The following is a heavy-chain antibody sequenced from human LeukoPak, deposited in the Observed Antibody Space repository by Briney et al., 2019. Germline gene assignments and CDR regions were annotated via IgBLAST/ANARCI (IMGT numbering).Heavy chain of an antibody. Sequence: SETLSLTCTVSGGSISSYYWSWIRQPPGKGLEWIGYIYYSGSTNHNPSLKSRVTISVDTSKHQFCLKLSTVIAADTAVYYCALSLAARPFDYWGQGTLVTVSS. J-gene: IGHJ4*02. CDR2: IYYSGST. CDR1: GGSISSYY. D-gene: IGHD6-6*01. CDR3: ALSLAARPFDY. V-gene: IGHV4-59*01.